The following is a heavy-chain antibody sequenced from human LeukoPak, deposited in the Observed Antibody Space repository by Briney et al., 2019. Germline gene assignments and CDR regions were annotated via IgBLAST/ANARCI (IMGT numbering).Heavy chain of an antibody. CDR3: GKGERSDSGVYYYAF. D-gene: IGHD3-22*01. Sequence: GGSLRLSCAASGFTFSSYAMSWVRQAPGKGLEWVSAISGSGGSTYYADSVKGRFTISRDNSKNTLFLQMNSLRAEDTAVYYCGKGERSDSGVYYYAFGGQGTPVTVSS. J-gene: IGHJ4*02. V-gene: IGHV3-23*01. CDR1: GFTFSSYA. CDR2: ISGSGGST.